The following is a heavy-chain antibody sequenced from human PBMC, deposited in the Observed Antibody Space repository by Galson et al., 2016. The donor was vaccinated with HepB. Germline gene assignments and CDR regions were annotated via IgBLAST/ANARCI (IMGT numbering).Heavy chain of an antibody. CDR1: GFTFGDYA. Sequence: SLRLSCATSGFTFGDYAMSWFRQAPGKGPEWVGFIRSNVYGGTTEYAASVEGRFTISRDDSKSIAYLQMNSLKNEDTAVYYCTRESLQIDHELVDVWGQGTTVTGSS. V-gene: IGHV3-49*03. CDR3: TRESLQIDHELVDV. J-gene: IGHJ6*02. D-gene: IGHD5-24*01. CDR2: IRSNVYGGTT.